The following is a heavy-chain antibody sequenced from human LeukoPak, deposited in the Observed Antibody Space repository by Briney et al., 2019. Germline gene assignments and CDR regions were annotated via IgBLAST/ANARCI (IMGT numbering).Heavy chain of an antibody. J-gene: IGHJ4*02. CDR2: ISWNSGSI. D-gene: IGHD3-3*01. CDR1: GFTFDDYA. V-gene: IGHV3-9*01. Sequence: GRSLRLSCAASGFTFDDYAMHWVRQAPGKGLEWVSGISWNSGSIGYADSVKGRFTISRDNAKNPLYLQMNSLRAEDTALYYCAKNQYYDFWSGCYFDYWGQGTLVTVSS. CDR3: AKNQYYDFWSGCYFDY.